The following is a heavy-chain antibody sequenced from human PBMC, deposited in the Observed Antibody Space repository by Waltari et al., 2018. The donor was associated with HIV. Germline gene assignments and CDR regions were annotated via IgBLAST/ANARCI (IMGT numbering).Heavy chain of an antibody. V-gene: IGHV3-21*01. CDR2: ICSLQKFI. D-gene: IGHD6-19*01. Sequence: EVRLLESGGGLVRPGGSLRLSCAASGFRFSDYNMNWVRQGPGKGLEWVASICSLQKFIHYADSVKGRFTVSRDNAKNSLYLQMNSLTAEDTAVYYCARGPSSGWSWFDPWGQGTLVTVSS. CDR1: GFRFSDYN. J-gene: IGHJ5*02. CDR3: ARGPSSGWSWFDP.